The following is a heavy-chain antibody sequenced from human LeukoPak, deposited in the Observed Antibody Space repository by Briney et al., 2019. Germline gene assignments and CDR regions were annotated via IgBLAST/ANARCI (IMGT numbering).Heavy chain of an antibody. Sequence: GASVKVSCKVSGYTLTELSMHWVRQAPGKGLEWMGGFDPEDGETIYAQKFQGRVTMTRNTSISTAYMELSSLRSEDTAVYYCARGRGKTTVTRALINWFDPWGQGTLVTVSS. D-gene: IGHD4-17*01. CDR3: ARGRGKTTVTRALINWFDP. CDR2: FDPEDGET. J-gene: IGHJ5*02. CDR1: GYTLTELS. V-gene: IGHV1-24*01.